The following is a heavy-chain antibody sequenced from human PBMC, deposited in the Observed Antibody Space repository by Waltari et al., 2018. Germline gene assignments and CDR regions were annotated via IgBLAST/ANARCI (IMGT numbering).Heavy chain of an antibody. D-gene: IGHD6-19*01. Sequence: EVQLVESGGGVIRPGGSLRLSCAASGFTFDDYGMSWVRQAPGKGLEWVSGINWNVVSTGYADSGKGRFTISKDDGKNSLYLQMNSLRVEDTALYYCARGYSSGWYWACDYWGQGTLVTVSS. CDR3: ARGYSSGWYWACDY. CDR1: GFTFDDYG. V-gene: IGHV3-20*04. CDR2: INWNVVST. J-gene: IGHJ4*02.